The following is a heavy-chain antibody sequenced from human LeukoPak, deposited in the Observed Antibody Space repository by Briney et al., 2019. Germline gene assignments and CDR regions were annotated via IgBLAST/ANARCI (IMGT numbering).Heavy chain of an antibody. CDR2: ISTYNGNT. CDR1: GYTFTSYG. CDR3: ARDAFDDSSGYAADY. V-gene: IGHV1-18*01. J-gene: IGHJ4*02. Sequence: ASVKVSCKASGYTFTSYGISWVGQAPGQGLEWVGWISTYNGNTFYAQKFEGRVTMTTDTSTSTAYMELRSLRSDDTAVYYCARDAFDDSSGYAADYWGQGTLVTVSS. D-gene: IGHD3-22*01.